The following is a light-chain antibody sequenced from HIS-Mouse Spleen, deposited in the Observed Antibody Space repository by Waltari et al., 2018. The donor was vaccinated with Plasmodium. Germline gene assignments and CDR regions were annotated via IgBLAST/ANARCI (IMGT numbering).Light chain of an antibody. J-gene: IGKJ5*01. Sequence: EIVLTQSPGTLSLSPGERATLSCRASQSVSSSYLAWYQQKPGQAPRLLILGASSRATGIPDSCSGSGSGTDFTLTISRREPEDFAVYYCQQYGSSPITFGQGTRLEIK. V-gene: IGKV3-20*01. CDR2: GAS. CDR1: QSVSSSY. CDR3: QQYGSSPIT.